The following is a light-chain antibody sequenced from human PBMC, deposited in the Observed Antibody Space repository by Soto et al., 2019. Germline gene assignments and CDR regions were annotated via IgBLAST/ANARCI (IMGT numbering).Light chain of an antibody. V-gene: IGKV3-20*01. J-gene: IGKJ5*01. CDR1: QSISSSY. CDR3: PRYGSSGT. Sequence: EIVLTQSPGTLSLSPGKRATLSCRASQSISSSYLAWYQQRPGQAPRLLIYGASSRATGIPDRFSGSGSGTEFTLTFGRLEPEDFAVYYCPRYGSSGTFGQGTRLEIK. CDR2: GAS.